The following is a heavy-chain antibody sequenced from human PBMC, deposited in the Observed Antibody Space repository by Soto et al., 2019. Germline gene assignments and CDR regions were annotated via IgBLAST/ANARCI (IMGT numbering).Heavy chain of an antibody. CDR2: IKNKTDGGAT. D-gene: IGHD3-9*01. Sequence: EVQLVESGGGLVMPGGSLRLSCAASGFIFSGAWMTWVRQAPGKGLEWVGRIKNKTDGGATDYAPPVKDRFTISRDDSRSTLYLHMNSLKTEDTALYYCTTTPYYDILTGLNHWGQGTLVTVSS. J-gene: IGHJ5*02. CDR1: GFIFSGAW. V-gene: IGHV3-15*01. CDR3: TTTPYYDILTGLNH.